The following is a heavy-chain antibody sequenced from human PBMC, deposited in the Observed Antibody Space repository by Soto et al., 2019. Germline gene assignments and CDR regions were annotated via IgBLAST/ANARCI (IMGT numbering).Heavy chain of an antibody. CDR3: ARDSTVTGYFDY. D-gene: IGHD4-4*01. CDR2: INAGNGNT. J-gene: IGHJ4*02. V-gene: IGHV1-3*01. CDR1: GYTFTSYA. Sequence: ASVKVSCKASGYTFTSYAMHWVRQAPGQRLEWMGRINAGNGNTKYSQKFQGRVTITRDTSASTAYMELSSLRSEDTAVYYCARDSTVTGYFDYWGQGTLVTVSS.